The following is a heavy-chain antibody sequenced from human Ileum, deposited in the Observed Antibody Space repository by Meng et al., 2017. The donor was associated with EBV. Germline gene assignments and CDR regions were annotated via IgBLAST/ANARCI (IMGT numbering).Heavy chain of an antibody. D-gene: IGHD3-16*01. CDR2: VHHSGIT. CDR1: GGSITTCYG. J-gene: IGHJ4*02. CDR3: ARGVDYHWGY. Sequence: QGRVQGLFKPSGTLSFSSPVSGGSITTCYGWSWVPRSPGEGLEWIGEVHHSGITNYNASLRSRVDMSIDKSKNQVSFNLRSATAADTAVYYCARGVDYHWGYWGQGSLVTVFS. V-gene: IGHV4-4*02.